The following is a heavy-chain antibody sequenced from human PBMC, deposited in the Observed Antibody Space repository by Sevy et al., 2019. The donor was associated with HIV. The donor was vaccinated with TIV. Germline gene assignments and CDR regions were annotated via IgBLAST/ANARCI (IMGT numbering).Heavy chain of an antibody. Sequence: ASVKVSCKASGYTFTSYGISWVLQAPGQGLEWMGWNSAYNGNTNYAQKLQGRVTMTTDTSTSTAYMELRSLRSDDTAVYYCARDLGGYGGNSIDYWGQRTLVTVSS. CDR2: NSAYNGNT. V-gene: IGHV1-18*01. D-gene: IGHD2-21*02. CDR1: GYTFTSYG. CDR3: ARDLGGYGGNSIDY. J-gene: IGHJ4*02.